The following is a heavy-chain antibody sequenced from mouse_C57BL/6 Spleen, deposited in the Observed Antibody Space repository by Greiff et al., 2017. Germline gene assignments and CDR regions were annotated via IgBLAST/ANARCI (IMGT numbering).Heavy chain of an antibody. CDR2: INPSHGGT. V-gene: IGHV1-53*01. CDR3: ARPLMVTTEGFAY. Sequence: QVQLQQPGTELVKPGASVKLSCKASGYTFTSYWMHWVKPRPGQGLEWIGNINPSHGGTNYNEKFKSKDTLTVAKSSSTAYMQLSSLTSEDSAVYYWARPLMVTTEGFAYWGQGTLVTVSA. CDR1: GYTFTSYW. D-gene: IGHD2-3*01. J-gene: IGHJ3*01.